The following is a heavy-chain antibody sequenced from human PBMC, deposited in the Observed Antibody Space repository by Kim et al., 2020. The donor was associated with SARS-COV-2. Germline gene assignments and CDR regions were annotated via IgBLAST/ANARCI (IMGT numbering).Heavy chain of an antibody. D-gene: IGHD3-3*02. V-gene: IGHV3-11*01. CDR2: INTGGSKS. CDR3: ATTHFYGLYG. CDR1: GFTFSDFY. Sequence: GGSLRLSCAASGFTFSDFYMSWIRQAPGKGLEWISDINTGGSKSSYADSVKGRFTTSRDNSKNALYLQMNSLRADDTAVYYCATTHFYGLYGWGQGTPVT. J-gene: IGHJ6*02.